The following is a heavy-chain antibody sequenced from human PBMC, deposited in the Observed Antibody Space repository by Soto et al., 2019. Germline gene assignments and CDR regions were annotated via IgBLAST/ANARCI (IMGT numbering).Heavy chain of an antibody. Sequence: QVQLQESGPGLVKPSETLSLTCTVSGGSISDYYWSWIRQPPGKGLEWIGFISYSGSTNYNPSLKSRVTISIDMSKNQVSLKVSSVTAADTAVYYCASGSPDDYWGQGTLVTVSS. CDR3: ASGSPDDY. V-gene: IGHV4-59*01. CDR2: ISYSGST. CDR1: GGSISDYY. D-gene: IGHD2-2*03. J-gene: IGHJ4*02.